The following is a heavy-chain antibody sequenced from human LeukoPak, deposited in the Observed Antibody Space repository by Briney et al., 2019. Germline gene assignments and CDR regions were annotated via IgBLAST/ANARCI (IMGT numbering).Heavy chain of an antibody. CDR2: ISSNGGST. CDR1: GFTFSSYA. CDR3: ARDLVWFGEPKGYYNYMDV. V-gene: IGHV3-64*01. Sequence: GGSLRLSCAGSGFTFSSYAMHWVRQAPGKGLDYVSGISSNGGSTYHANSVKGRFTISRDNSKNTLYLQMNTLRAEDTAVCYCARDLVWFGEPKGYYNYMDVWGKGTTVTVSS. J-gene: IGHJ6*03. D-gene: IGHD3-10*01.